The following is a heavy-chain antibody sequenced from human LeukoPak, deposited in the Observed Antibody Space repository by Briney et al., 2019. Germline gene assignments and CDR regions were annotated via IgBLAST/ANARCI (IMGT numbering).Heavy chain of an antibody. D-gene: IGHD3-16*01. CDR2: IWYDGGNK. CDR3: AKDGGGSAGGSNVAYYYYYMDV. J-gene: IGHJ6*03. V-gene: IGHV3-33*06. CDR1: GFTFSSYG. Sequence: GGSLRLSCAASGFTFSSYGMHWVRQAPGKGLEWVAVIWYDGGNKYYADSVKGRFTISRDNSKNTLYLQMNSLRAEDTAVYYCAKDGGGSAGGSNVAYYYYYMDVWGKGTTVTVSS.